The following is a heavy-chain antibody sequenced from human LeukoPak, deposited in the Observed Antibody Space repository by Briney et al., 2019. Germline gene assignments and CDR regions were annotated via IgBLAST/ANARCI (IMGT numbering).Heavy chain of an antibody. J-gene: IGHJ4*02. CDR3: ARLEGGYWFDY. CDR2: AYHGGKT. D-gene: IGHD6-25*01. CDR1: GYSITGGYY. V-gene: IGHV4-38-2*01. Sequence: SETLSLTYAVSGYSITGGYYWGWIRQPPGKGLEWIGSAYHGGKTYYNPSLKSRVSILIDTSKDQFSLRLTSLTATDTAVYYCARLEGGYWFDYWGRGTLVTVSS.